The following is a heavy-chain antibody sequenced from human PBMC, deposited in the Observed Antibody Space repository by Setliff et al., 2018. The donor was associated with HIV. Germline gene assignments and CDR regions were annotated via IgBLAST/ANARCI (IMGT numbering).Heavy chain of an antibody. V-gene: IGHV4-39*01. CDR2: IYYSGTT. CDR1: GGSISSRTYY. CDR3: ARQTWEYYDTLTGYYRSPKNFDS. D-gene: IGHD3-9*01. J-gene: IGHJ4*02. Sequence: SETLSLTCTVSGGSISSRTYYWGCIRQPPGKGLEWIGSIYYSGTTYYNPSLKSRVTISIDTSKNQFSLNLSSVTAADTAIYYCARQTWEYYDTLTGYYRSPKNFDSWGQGTLVTVSS.